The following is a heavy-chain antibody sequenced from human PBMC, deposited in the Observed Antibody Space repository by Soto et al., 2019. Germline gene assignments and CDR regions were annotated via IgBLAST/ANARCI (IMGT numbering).Heavy chain of an antibody. Sequence: SETQSLTCTVSGGSIRSSSYYWGWIRQPLGKGLEWIGSIYYSGSTYYNPSLKSRVTISIDTSKNQFSLKLSSVTAADTAVYYCARHTWGRQRGWFDPWGQGTLVTVSS. V-gene: IGHV4-39*01. J-gene: IGHJ5*02. D-gene: IGHD2-2*01. CDR1: GGSIRSSSYY. CDR2: IYYSGST. CDR3: ARHTWGRQRGWFDP.